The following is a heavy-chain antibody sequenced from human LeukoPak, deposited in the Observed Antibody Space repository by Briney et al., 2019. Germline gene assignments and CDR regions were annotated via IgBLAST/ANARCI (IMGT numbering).Heavy chain of an antibody. CDR1: GFTFKIYS. J-gene: IGHJ4*02. CDR2: ISGSGGST. V-gene: IGHV3-23*01. CDR3: AKDLGSIQLWLLGSIDY. Sequence: GGSLRLSCAASGFTFKIYSMSWVRQAPGKGLEWVSAISGSGGSTYYADSVEGRFTISRDNSKNTLYLQMNSLRAEDTAVYYCAKDLGSIQLWLLGSIDYWGQGTLVTVSS. D-gene: IGHD5-18*01.